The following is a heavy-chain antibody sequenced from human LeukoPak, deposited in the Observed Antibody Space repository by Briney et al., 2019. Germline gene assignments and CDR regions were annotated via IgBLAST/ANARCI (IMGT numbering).Heavy chain of an antibody. D-gene: IGHD3-16*02. CDR3: AKIGPGGLSYYFDY. J-gene: IGHJ4*02. CDR1: GFTFSSYE. CDR2: ISSSGSTI. Sequence: PGGSLRLSCAASGFTFSSYEMNWVRQAPGKGLEWVSYISSSGSTIYYADSVKGRFTISRDNAKNSLYLQMNSLRAEDTAVYYCAKIGPGGLSYYFDYWGQGTLVTVSS. V-gene: IGHV3-48*03.